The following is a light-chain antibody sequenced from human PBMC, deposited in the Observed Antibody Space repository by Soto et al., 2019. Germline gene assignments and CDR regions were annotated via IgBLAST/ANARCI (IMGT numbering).Light chain of an antibody. CDR1: SSDVGGYNY. CDR2: EVT. CDR3: SSFAGGGNPVL. J-gene: IGLJ2*01. Sequence: QSALTQPPSASGSLGQSVTISCTGTSSDVGGYNYVSWHQQHPGKAPKVMIYEVTKRPPGVPDRFSGSKSGNPASLAVSGLHAEDESDYYCSSFAGGGNPVLLGGGTKLTVL. V-gene: IGLV2-8*01.